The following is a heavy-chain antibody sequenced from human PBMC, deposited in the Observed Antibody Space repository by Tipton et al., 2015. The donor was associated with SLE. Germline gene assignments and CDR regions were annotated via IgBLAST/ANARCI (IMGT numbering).Heavy chain of an antibody. CDR2: IFSSGDT. Sequence: TLSLTCTVSGGSISSGYYFWSWVRQPAGRGLEWFGRIFSSGDTNYNPSLKSRVTISLDTSKNQVSLRLTSLTAADTAVYYCARPRSGDQIFDGFDIWGQGTVVTVSS. CDR3: ARPRSGDQIFDGFDI. J-gene: IGHJ3*02. D-gene: IGHD2-21*02. CDR1: GGSISSGYYF. V-gene: IGHV4-61*02.